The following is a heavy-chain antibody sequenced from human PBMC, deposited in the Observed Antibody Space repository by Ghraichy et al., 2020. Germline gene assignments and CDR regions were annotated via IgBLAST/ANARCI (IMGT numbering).Heavy chain of an antibody. Sequence: GGSLRLSCAASGFTFNIYGMNWVRQAPGKGLEWVSYISSTSSAMYYADSVKGRFTISRDNAKNSLYLQMNSLRDEDTAVYYCASNLHPIYWGQGTLVTVSS. CDR3: ASNLHPIY. D-gene: IGHD3-3*01. J-gene: IGHJ4*02. CDR1: GFTFNIYG. CDR2: ISSTSSAM. V-gene: IGHV3-48*02.